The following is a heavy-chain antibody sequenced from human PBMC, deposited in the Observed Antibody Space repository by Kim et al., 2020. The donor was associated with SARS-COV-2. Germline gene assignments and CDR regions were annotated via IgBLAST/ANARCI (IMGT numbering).Heavy chain of an antibody. V-gene: IGHV3-23*01. Sequence: YYADSVKGRFHISRDNSKDTLYLQMSSLGAEDTAVYYCAKDPRTTVVTGSWGQGTLVTVSS. D-gene: IGHD4-4*01. J-gene: IGHJ5*02. CDR3: AKDPRTTVVTGS.